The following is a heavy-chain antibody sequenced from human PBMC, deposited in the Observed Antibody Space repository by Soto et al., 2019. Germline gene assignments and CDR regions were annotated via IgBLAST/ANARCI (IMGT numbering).Heavy chain of an antibody. CDR1: GFTFSSYG. CDR2: ISYDGSNK. J-gene: IGHJ1*01. V-gene: IGHV3-30*18. CDR3: AKDWLAVAGPEYFQH. Sequence: GGSLRLSCAASGFTFSSYGMHWVRQAPGKGLEWVAVISYDGSNKYYADSVKGRFTISRDNSKNTLYLQMNSLRAEDTAVYYCAKDWLAVAGPEYFQHWGQGTLVTVS. D-gene: IGHD6-19*01.